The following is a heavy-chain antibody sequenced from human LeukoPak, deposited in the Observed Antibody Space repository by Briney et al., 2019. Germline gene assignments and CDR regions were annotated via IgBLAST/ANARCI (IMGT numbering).Heavy chain of an antibody. J-gene: IGHJ4*02. V-gene: IGHV3-23*01. CDR1: GFAFSSYH. D-gene: IGHD3-10*01. Sequence: PGGSLRLSCVGSGFAFSSYHLSWVRQIPGKGLEGLSVVTDNSDNIYYADSVKGRFTITRDNSKDTLYLQMNGLRAEDSALYYCANLQKGNYKVDFWGQGTLVTVSS. CDR2: VTDNSDNI. CDR3: ANLQKGNYKVDF.